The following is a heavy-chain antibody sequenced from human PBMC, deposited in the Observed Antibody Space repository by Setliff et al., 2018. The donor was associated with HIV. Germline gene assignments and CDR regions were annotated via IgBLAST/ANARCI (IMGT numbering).Heavy chain of an antibody. D-gene: IGHD3-16*01. CDR1: GYTFTNYY. CDR3: ARDDGGYNYAEAFDV. Sequence: ASVKVSCKASGYTFTNYYIHWVRQAPGQGLEWMGLINPSGGRTSYAQKFQGRLTMTRDTSRSTVYMELRSLRSDDTAVYYCARDDGGYNYAEAFDVWGQGTMVTVSS. CDR2: INPSGGRT. V-gene: IGHV1-46*01. J-gene: IGHJ3*01.